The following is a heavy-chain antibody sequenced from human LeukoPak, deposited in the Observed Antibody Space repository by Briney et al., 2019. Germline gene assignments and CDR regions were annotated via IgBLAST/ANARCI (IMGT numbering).Heavy chain of an antibody. Sequence: SETLSLTCTVSGGSISSYYWSWIRQPPGKGLEWIGYIYYSGSTNYNPSLKSRVTISVDTSKNQFSLKLSSVTAADTAVYYCARRPRNSGSDDGPSGLDYWGQGTLVTVSS. V-gene: IGHV4-59*12. CDR3: ARRPRNSGSDDGPSGLDY. D-gene: IGHD1-26*01. CDR2: IYYSGST. J-gene: IGHJ4*02. CDR1: GGSISSYY.